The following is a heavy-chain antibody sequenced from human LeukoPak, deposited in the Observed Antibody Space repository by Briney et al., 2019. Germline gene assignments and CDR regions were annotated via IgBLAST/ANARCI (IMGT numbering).Heavy chain of an antibody. CDR2: ISSSGSTI. Sequence: GGSLRLFCAASGFTFSSYEMNWVRQAPGKGLEWVSYISSSGSTIYYADSVKGRFTISRDNAKNSLYLQMNSLRAEDTAVYYCARDQRYFDWLPFDYWGQGTLVTVSS. J-gene: IGHJ4*02. CDR1: GFTFSSYE. V-gene: IGHV3-48*03. CDR3: ARDQRYFDWLPFDY. D-gene: IGHD3-9*01.